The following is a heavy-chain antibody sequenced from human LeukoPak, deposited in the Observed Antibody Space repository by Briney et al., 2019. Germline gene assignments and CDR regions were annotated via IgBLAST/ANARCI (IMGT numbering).Heavy chain of an antibody. CDR1: GGTFSSYA. CDR3: ARDLVAAAGHHYFDC. J-gene: IGHJ4*02. CDR2: IIPIFGTA. V-gene: IGHV1-69*01. Sequence: EASVKVSCKASGGTFSSYAISWVRQAPGQGLEWMGGIIPIFGTANYAQKFQGRVTITADESTSTAYMELSSLRSEDTAVYYCARDLVAAAGHHYFDCWGQGTLVTVSS. D-gene: IGHD6-13*01.